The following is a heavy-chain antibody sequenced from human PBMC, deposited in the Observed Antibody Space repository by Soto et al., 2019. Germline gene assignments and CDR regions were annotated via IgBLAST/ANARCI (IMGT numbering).Heavy chain of an antibody. CDR2: MNPNSGNT. CDR1: GYTFTSYD. Sequence: ASVKVSCXASGYTFTSYDINWVRHATGHGLEWMGWMNPNSGNTGYAQKFQGRVTMTRNTSISTAYMELSSLRSEDTAVYYCARGSGMAIYYYYYMDVWGKGTTVPVSS. V-gene: IGHV1-8*01. J-gene: IGHJ6*03. CDR3: ARGSGMAIYYYYYMDV. D-gene: IGHD1-20*01.